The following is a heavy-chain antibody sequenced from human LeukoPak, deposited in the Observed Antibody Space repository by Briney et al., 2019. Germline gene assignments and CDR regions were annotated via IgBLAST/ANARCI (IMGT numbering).Heavy chain of an antibody. CDR3: AKELFTGWHGWFDP. D-gene: IGHD6-19*01. CDR1: GFIFSNYA. J-gene: IGHJ5*02. Sequence: GGSLRLSCAASGFIFSNYAMTWVLQAPGKGLEWVSGISVSGDSTLYADSVQGRFTISRDNSKNTVYLQMNSLRAEDTATYYCAKELFTGWHGWFDPWGQGTLVTVSS. CDR2: ISVSGDST. V-gene: IGHV3-23*01.